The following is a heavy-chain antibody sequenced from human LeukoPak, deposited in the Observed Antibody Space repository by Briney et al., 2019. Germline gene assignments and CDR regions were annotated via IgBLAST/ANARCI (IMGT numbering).Heavy chain of an antibody. CDR2: INHSGST. V-gene: IGHV4-34*01. D-gene: IGHD3-3*01. J-gene: IGHJ6*02. CDR3: ARGLTYYDFWSGYRDYYYYGMDV. CDR1: GGSFSGYY. Sequence: SETLSLTCAVYGGSFSGYYWSWIRQPPGKGMEWIGEINHSGSTNYNPSLKSRVTISVDTSKNQFSPKLSSVTAADTAVYYCARGLTYYDFWSGYRDYYYYGMDVWGQGTTVTVSS.